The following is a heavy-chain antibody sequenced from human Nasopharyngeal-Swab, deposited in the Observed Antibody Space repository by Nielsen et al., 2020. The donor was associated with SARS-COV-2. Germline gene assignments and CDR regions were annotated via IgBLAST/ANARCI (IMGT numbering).Heavy chain of an antibody. CDR3: AKAYGSSWDY. J-gene: IGHJ4*02. CDR2: INGNSRSI. Sequence: GESLKISCAASGFTFSTYAMTWVRQAPGKGLVWVSGINGNSRSITYADSVKGRFTISRDNSKNTVSLQMNSLRAEDTAVYFCAKAYGSSWDYWGQGTLVTVSS. V-gene: IGHV3-23*01. CDR1: GFTFSTYA. D-gene: IGHD6-13*01.